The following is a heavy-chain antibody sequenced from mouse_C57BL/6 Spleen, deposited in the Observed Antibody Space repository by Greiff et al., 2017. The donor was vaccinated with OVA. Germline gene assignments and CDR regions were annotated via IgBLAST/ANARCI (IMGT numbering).Heavy chain of an antibody. CDR1: GYTFTDYE. CDR2: IDPETGGT. V-gene: IGHV1-15*01. CDR3: TRPLRRDY. J-gene: IGHJ4*01. Sequence: LVESGAELVRPGASVTLSCKASGYTFTDYEMHWVKQTPVHGLEWIGAIDPETGGTAYNQKFKGKAILTADKSSSTAYMELRSLTSEDSAVYYCTRPLRRDYWGQGTSVTVSS.